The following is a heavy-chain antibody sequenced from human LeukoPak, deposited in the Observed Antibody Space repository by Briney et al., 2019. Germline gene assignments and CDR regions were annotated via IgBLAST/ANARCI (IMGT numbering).Heavy chain of an antibody. V-gene: IGHV1-2*02. CDR1: GYTFTCYY. Sequence: ASVKVSCKASGYTFTCYYMHWVRQAPGQGLEWMGWINPNSGGTNYAQKFQGRVTMTRDTSISTAYMELSRLRSDDTAVYYCARDRGITIFGVVNHDYWGQGTLVTVSS. D-gene: IGHD3-3*01. CDR3: ARDRGITIFGVVNHDY. CDR2: INPNSGGT. J-gene: IGHJ4*02.